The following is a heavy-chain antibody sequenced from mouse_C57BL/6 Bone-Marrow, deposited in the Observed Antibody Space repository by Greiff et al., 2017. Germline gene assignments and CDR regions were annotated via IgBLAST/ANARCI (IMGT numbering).Heavy chain of an antibody. CDR2: ISDGGSYT. CDR3: ARYGNYLAWFAY. J-gene: IGHJ3*01. D-gene: IGHD2-1*01. CDR1: GFTFSSYA. Sequence: EVKLMESGGGLVKPGGSLKLSCAASGFTFSSYAMSWVRQTPEKRLEWVATISDGGSYTYYPDNVKGRFTISRDNAKNNLYLQMSHLKSEDTAMYYCARYGNYLAWFAYWGQGTLVTVSA. V-gene: IGHV5-4*03.